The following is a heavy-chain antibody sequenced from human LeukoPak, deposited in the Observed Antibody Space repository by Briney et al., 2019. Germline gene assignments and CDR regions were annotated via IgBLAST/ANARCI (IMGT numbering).Heavy chain of an antibody. D-gene: IGHD3-22*01. J-gene: IGHJ3*02. CDR2: ISSSSSTI. CDR3: AREGIVVVITAFDI. Sequence: GGSLRLSCAASGFTFSSYSMNWVRQAPGKGLEWVSYISSSSSTIYYADSVKGRFTISRDNAKNSLYLQMNSLRAEDTAVYYCAREGIVVVITAFDIWGQGTMVTVSS. V-gene: IGHV3-48*01. CDR1: GFTFSSYS.